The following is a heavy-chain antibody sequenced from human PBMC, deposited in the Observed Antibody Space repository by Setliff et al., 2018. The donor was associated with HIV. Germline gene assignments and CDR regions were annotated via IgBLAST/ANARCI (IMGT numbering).Heavy chain of an antibody. CDR1: GFTFNSAW. Sequence: LRLSCVTSGFTFNSAWMTWVRQAPEKGLEWVSGISDSGGKTYYTDSVKGRFTISRDNSKNTLYLQMNSLRVEDTAVYYCAKEYSASSEDPWGQGTLVTVSS. D-gene: IGHD5-12*01. J-gene: IGHJ5*01. CDR2: ISDSGGKT. V-gene: IGHV3-23*01. CDR3: AKEYSASSEDP.